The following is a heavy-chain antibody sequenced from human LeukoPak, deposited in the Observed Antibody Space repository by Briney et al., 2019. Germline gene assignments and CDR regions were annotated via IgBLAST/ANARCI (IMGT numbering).Heavy chain of an antibody. Sequence: ASVKVSCKASGYTFTSYGISWVRQAPGQGLEWMGWISAYNGNTNYAQKLQGRVTMTTDTSTSTAYMELSRLRSDDTAVYYCARGGYYYDSSGYYSSFDYWGQGTLVTVSS. CDR2: ISAYNGNT. V-gene: IGHV1-18*01. CDR1: GYTFTSYG. J-gene: IGHJ4*02. CDR3: ARGGYYYDSSGYYSSFDY. D-gene: IGHD3-22*01.